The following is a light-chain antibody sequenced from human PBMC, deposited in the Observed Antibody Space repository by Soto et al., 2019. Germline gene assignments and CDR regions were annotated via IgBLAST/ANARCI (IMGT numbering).Light chain of an antibody. Sequence: QSALTQPASVSGSPGQSITISCTGTSSDIGAYNFVSWYQQHPGKAPKLMLYDVNIRPSGVSNHFSGSKSGNTASLTISGLQAEDEADYYCTSWTTSPTMIFGGGTKVTVL. CDR2: DVN. V-gene: IGLV2-14*03. J-gene: IGLJ2*01. CDR3: TSWTTSPTMI. CDR1: SSDIGAYNF.